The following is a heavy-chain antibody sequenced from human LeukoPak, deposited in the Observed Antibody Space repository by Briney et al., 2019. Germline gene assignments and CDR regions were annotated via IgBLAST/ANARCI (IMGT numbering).Heavy chain of an antibody. Sequence: SVKVSCKASGGTFSSYAISWVRQAPGQGLEWMGRIIPIFGTANYAQKLQGRVTITTDESTSTAYMELSSLRSEDTAVYYCARDGVVVVPAAPYNWFDSWGQGTLVTVSS. J-gene: IGHJ5*01. CDR1: GGTFSSYA. CDR2: IIPIFGTA. V-gene: IGHV1-69*05. D-gene: IGHD2-2*01. CDR3: ARDGVVVVPAAPYNWFDS.